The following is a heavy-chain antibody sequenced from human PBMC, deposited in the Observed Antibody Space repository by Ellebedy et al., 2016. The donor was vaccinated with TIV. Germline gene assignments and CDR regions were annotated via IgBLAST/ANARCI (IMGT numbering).Heavy chain of an antibody. V-gene: IGHV3-33*01. D-gene: IGHD5-24*01. Sequence: GGSLRLSCAASGFTFSTYGMHWVRQAPGKGLEWVAIIWYDGTNSYYADSVKGRFSISRDNSKNTLSLQMNSLRVEDTGVYYCARGGEMAYYYYGMDVWGQGTTVTVPS. CDR3: ARGGEMAYYYYGMDV. CDR2: IWYDGTNS. J-gene: IGHJ6*02. CDR1: GFTFSTYG.